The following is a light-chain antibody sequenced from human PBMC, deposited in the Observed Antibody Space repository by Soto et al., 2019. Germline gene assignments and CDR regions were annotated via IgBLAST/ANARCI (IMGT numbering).Light chain of an antibody. J-gene: IGLJ1*01. CDR1: SSDIGGYNY. V-gene: IGLV2-14*01. Sequence: QSALTQPASVSGSPGQSITFSCTGTSSDIGGYNYVSWYQQHPGKAPKLMIYEVSNWPSGVSDRFSGSKSGNTASLTISGLQAEDEADYYCTSYTSSTTNDVFGTGTKLTVL. CDR2: EVS. CDR3: TSYTSSTTNDV.